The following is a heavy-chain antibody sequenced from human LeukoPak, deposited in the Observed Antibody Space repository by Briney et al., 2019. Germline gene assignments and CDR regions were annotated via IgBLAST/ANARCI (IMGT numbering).Heavy chain of an antibody. J-gene: IGHJ3*01. Sequence: GGSLRLSCAASGFTFSSHWMHWVRQAPGKGLVWVSRINSDGSSTSNADSVKGRFTISRDNAKNTLYLQMNNLRAEDTALYYCARVGEGPQSYGLDVWGRGTMVTVSS. D-gene: IGHD5-24*01. V-gene: IGHV3-74*01. CDR3: ARVGEGPQSYGLDV. CDR2: INSDGSST. CDR1: GFTFSSHW.